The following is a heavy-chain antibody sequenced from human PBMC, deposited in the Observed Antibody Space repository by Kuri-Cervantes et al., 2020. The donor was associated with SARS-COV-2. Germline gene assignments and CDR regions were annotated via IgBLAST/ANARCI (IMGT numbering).Heavy chain of an antibody. Sequence: GGSLRLSCAASGFTFSSYWMSWVRQAPGKGLEWVANIKQDGSEKYYVDSVKGRFTITRDNAKNSLYLQMNSLRAEETAVYYCARDLRLGKSLDYWGQGTLVTVSS. CDR1: GFTFSSYW. CDR2: IKQDGSEK. CDR3: ARDLRLGKSLDY. D-gene: IGHD7-27*01. V-gene: IGHV3-7*01. J-gene: IGHJ4*02.